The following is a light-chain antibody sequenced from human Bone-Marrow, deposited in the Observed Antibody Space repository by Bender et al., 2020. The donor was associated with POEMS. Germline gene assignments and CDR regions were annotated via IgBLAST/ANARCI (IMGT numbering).Light chain of an antibody. Sequence: QSVLTQPPSASGTPGQRVTISCSGGSSNIGAHAVNWYQHLPGTPPKLPFYSSHRRPSEVPDRFAGSRSGPSSSLAISGLQSEDEADYCCAVWDDSLNGWVFGGGTKLTVL. J-gene: IGLJ3*02. CDR1: SSNIGAHA. V-gene: IGLV1-44*01. CDR2: SSH. CDR3: AVWDDSLNGWV.